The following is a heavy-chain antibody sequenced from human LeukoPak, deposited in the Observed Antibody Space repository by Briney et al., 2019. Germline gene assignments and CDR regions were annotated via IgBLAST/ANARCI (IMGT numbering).Heavy chain of an antibody. CDR2: IYTSGNT. J-gene: IGHJ3*02. Sequence: SETLSLTCTVSGGSIRSYYWSWIRQPAGKGLEWIGHIYTSGNTNYNPSLKSRVTMSVDTSKNQFSLNLSSVTAADTAVYYCAREFGDYGDRDDDAFDIWGQGTMVTVSS. V-gene: IGHV4-4*07. D-gene: IGHD4-17*01. CDR3: AREFGDYGDRDDDAFDI. CDR1: GGSIRSYY.